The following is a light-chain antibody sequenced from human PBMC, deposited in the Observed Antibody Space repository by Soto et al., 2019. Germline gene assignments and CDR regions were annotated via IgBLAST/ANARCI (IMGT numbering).Light chain of an antibody. Sequence: EIVLTQSPGTLSLSPGERATLSCWASQSVSSSYLAWYQQKPGQAPRRLIYGASSRATGIPDRFSGSGSGTDFTLTSSRLEPDDFAVYYCQQYGSSPGTFGQGTKVEIK. CDR1: QSVSSSY. CDR3: QQYGSSPGT. CDR2: GAS. V-gene: IGKV3-20*01. J-gene: IGKJ1*01.